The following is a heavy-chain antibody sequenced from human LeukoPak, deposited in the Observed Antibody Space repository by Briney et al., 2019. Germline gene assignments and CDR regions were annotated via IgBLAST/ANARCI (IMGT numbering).Heavy chain of an antibody. CDR3: ARKANCISGSCRYFDY. D-gene: IGHD2-21*01. CDR2: IYYSGTT. V-gene: IGHV4-59*01. Sequence: SETLSLTCTVSGGSISRYYWSWIRQPPGKGLEWIGYIYYSGTTDYNPPLKSRLTMSVDTSKNQFSLKLSSVTAADTAVYYCARKANCISGSCRYFDYWGQGTPVTVSS. CDR1: GGSISRYY. J-gene: IGHJ4*02.